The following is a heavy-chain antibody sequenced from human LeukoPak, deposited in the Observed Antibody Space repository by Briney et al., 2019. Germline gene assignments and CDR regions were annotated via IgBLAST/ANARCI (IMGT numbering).Heavy chain of an antibody. CDR3: ARVGDRRSDYFDY. D-gene: IGHD3-3*01. J-gene: IGHJ4*02. CDR2: IIPIFGTA. V-gene: IGHV1-69*13. Sequence: SVKVSCKASGGTFSSYAISWVRQAPGQGLEWMGGIIPIFGTADYAQKFQGRVTITADESTSTAYMELSSLRSEDTAVYYCARVGDRRSDYFDYWGQGTLVTVSS. CDR1: GGTFSSYA.